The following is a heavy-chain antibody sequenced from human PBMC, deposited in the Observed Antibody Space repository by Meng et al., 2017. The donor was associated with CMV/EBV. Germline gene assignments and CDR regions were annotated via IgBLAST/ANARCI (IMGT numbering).Heavy chain of an antibody. CDR1: GGTFSSYA. V-gene: IGHV1-69*01. CDR2: IIPIFGTA. D-gene: IGHD2-15*01. J-gene: IGHJ4*02. CDR3: ARNQPSRGWSHEDY. Sequence: RSGGGVNKLGSWVKASCKASGGTFSSYAFSWGRQAPGQGLEWMGGIIPIFGTANYAQKFQGRVTITADESTSTAYMELSSLRSEDTAVYYCARNQPSRGWSHEDYWGQGTLVTVSS.